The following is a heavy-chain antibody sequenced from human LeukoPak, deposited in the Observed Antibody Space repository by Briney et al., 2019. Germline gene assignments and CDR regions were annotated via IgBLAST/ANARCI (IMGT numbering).Heavy chain of an antibody. Sequence: ASVKVSCKASGYTFSGYYIHWVRQAPGQGLEWMGWINPNSGGTNYAQKFQGRVTMTRDTSISTAYMELSRLRSDDTAVYYCARDPYDFWSGYYPSWFDPWGQGTLVTVSS. J-gene: IGHJ5*02. CDR3: ARDPYDFWSGYYPSWFDP. V-gene: IGHV1-2*02. CDR2: INPNSGGT. CDR1: GYTFSGYY. D-gene: IGHD3-3*01.